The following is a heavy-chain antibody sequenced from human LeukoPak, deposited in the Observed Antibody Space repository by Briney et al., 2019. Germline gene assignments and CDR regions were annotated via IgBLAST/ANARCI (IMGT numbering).Heavy chain of an antibody. V-gene: IGHV3-7*01. CDR3: AREKYMGALRY. Sequence: QAGGSLRLSCAASGFTFSSYWMSWVRQAPGKGLEWVANIKQDGSEKYYVDSVKGRFTISRDNAKNSLYLQMNSLKAEDTAVYYCAREKYMGALRYWGQGTLVTVSS. CDR2: IKQDGSEK. D-gene: IGHD1-26*01. J-gene: IGHJ4*02. CDR1: GFTFSSYW.